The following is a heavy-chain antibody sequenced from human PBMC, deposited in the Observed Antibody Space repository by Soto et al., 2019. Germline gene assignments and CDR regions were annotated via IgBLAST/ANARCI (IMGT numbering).Heavy chain of an antibody. CDR2: ISGSGATT. V-gene: IGHV3-23*01. CDR1: GFTFSSYA. Sequence: LRLSCAASGFTFSSYAMNWVRQAPGKGLEWVSAISGSGATTYYADSVKGRFTIARDNSKNTLYLQMHSLRAEDTAVYYCAKEVSLGSTVGLGYWGQGTLATVSS. CDR3: AKEVSLGSTVGLGY. D-gene: IGHD7-27*01. J-gene: IGHJ4*02.